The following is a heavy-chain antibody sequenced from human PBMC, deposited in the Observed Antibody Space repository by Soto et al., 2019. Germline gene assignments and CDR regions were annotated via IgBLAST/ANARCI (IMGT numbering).Heavy chain of an antibody. D-gene: IGHD3-22*01. CDR3: AKAITMIVVVIDY. Sequence: GGSLRLSCAASGFTFSSYGMHWVRQAPGKGLEWVAVISYDGSNKYYADSVKGRFTISRDNSKNTLYLQMNSLRAEDTAVYYCAKAITMIVVVIDYWGQGTLVTVSS. J-gene: IGHJ4*02. CDR1: GFTFSSYG. V-gene: IGHV3-30*18. CDR2: ISYDGSNK.